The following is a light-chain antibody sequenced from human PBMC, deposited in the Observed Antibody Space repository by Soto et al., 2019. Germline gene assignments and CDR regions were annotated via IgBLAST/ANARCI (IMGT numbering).Light chain of an antibody. CDR1: SGDVGAYNF. V-gene: IGLV2-14*03. J-gene: IGLJ1*01. CDR2: HVS. Sequence: LAQPASVSGSPGQSITISCTGTSGDVGAYNFVSWYQQHPGKAPKLIIYHVSDRPSGFSSRFSGSKSGNSASLTISGLHAEDEADYYCSSYAGSDTFVFGTGTKVTVL. CDR3: SSYAGSDTFV.